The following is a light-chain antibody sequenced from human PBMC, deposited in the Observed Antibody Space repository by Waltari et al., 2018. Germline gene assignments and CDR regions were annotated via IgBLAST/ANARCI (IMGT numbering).Light chain of an antibody. CDR1: QSVNNNY. J-gene: IGKJ2*01. CDR2: GIS. V-gene: IGKV3-20*01. Sequence: EIVLTQSPGTLSLSPGERATLSCRASQSVNNNYLAWYQAKPGQAPRLLIYGISLRATGVPDRFSGGGSGTDFTLTISRLEPEDFAVYYCQHYGGSPKYTFCQGTKLEIK. CDR3: QHYGGSPKYT.